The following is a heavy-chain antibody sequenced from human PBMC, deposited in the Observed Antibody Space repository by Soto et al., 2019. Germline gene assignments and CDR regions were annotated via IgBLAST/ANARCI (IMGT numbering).Heavy chain of an antibody. CDR1: GFTFSSYS. J-gene: IGHJ4*02. V-gene: IGHV3-48*02. D-gene: IGHD2-8*01. CDR2: ISSSSSTI. Sequence: GGSLRLSCAASGFTFSSYSMNWVRQAPGKGLEWVSYISSSSSTIYYADSVKGRFTISRDNAKNSLYLQMNSLRDEDTAVYYCASGGPRCTNGVCYTGYWGQGTLVTVSS. CDR3: ASGGPRCTNGVCYTGY.